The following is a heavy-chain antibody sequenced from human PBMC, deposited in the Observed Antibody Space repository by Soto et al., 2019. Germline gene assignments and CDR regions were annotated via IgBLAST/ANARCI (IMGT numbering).Heavy chain of an antibody. V-gene: IGHV3-30*18. D-gene: IGHD3-3*01. CDR1: GFTFSSYG. J-gene: IGHJ4*02. CDR2: ISYDGSNK. Sequence: LRLSCAASGFTFSSYGMHWVRQAPGKGLEWVAVISYDGSNKYYADSVKGRFTISRDNSKNTLYLQMNSLGAEDTAVYYCAKDWFLEWLPDDYWGQGTLVTVSS. CDR3: AKDWFLEWLPDDY.